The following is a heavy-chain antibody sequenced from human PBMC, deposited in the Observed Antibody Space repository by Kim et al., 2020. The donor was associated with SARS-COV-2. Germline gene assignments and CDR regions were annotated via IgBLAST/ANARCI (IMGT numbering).Heavy chain of an antibody. V-gene: IGHV4-59*01. CDR2: VFKNGST. D-gene: IGHD3-10*01. J-gene: IGHJ6*01. CDR3: ARGGSYGSGSYSKYGMDV. Sequence: SETLSLTCTVSGGSISNYFWSWIRHFPGKGLEWIGYVFKNGSTNYNPSLKSRVSISVNTPKNQFSLRLTSLTAADTAVYFCARGGSYGSGSYSKYGMDVW. CDR1: GGSISNYF.